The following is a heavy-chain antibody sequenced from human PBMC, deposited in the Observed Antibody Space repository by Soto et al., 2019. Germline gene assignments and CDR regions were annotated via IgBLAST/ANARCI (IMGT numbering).Heavy chain of an antibody. D-gene: IGHD6-6*01. CDR1: GGSISSGGYY. Sequence: PSETLSLTCTVSGGSISSGGYYWSWIRQHPGKGLEWIGYIYYSGSTYYNPSLKSRVTISVDASKNQFSLKLSSVTAAVTAVYFCARGRRDSSSSWFDYWGQGTLVTVSS. CDR2: IYYSGST. J-gene: IGHJ4*02. CDR3: ARGRRDSSSSWFDY. V-gene: IGHV4-31*02.